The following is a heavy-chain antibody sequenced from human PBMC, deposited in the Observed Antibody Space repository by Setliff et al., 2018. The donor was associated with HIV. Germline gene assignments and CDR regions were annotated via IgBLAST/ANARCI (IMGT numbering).Heavy chain of an antibody. V-gene: IGHV4-59*12. Sequence: SETLSLTCNVSGVSMNDYYWSWIRQSPGNGLEWIGYIYYSGSTSYNPSLQSRATLSIDTSKNQFSLKLSSVTAADTAVYYCARGMVRGLRWDSWGQGTLVTVSS. CDR1: GVSMNDYY. CDR2: IYYSGST. CDR3: ARGMVRGLRWDS. J-gene: IGHJ4*02. D-gene: IGHD3-10*01.